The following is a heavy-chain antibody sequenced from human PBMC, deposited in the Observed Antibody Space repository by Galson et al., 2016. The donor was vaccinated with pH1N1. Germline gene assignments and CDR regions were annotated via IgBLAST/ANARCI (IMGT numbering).Heavy chain of an antibody. D-gene: IGHD2-8*02. J-gene: IGHJ5*02. CDR1: GFTFTDFW. V-gene: IGHV3-7*01. Sequence: AASGFTFTDFWMTWVRQPPGRGLEWVANIKQDGSDQNYVDSVKGRFTISRDNAKNSLYLQMDSLGAEDTAVYYCIREYWSLYHWGQGTLVTVST. CDR3: IREYWSLYH. CDR2: IKQDGSDQ.